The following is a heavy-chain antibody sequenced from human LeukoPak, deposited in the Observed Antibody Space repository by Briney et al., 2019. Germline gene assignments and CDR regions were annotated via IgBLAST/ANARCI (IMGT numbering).Heavy chain of an antibody. J-gene: IGHJ5*02. Sequence: ASVTLSFKASGYTINTCGISWVRQRPGQGLEWMGWISPYSGKRNYAQKFQGRVTMTTDTSTSTAYMELRSLRSDDTAVFYCARGAPRTFDPWGQGTLVTVSS. CDR2: ISPYSGKR. D-gene: IGHD1/OR15-1a*01. CDR3: ARGAPRTFDP. CDR1: GYTINTCG. V-gene: IGHV1-18*01.